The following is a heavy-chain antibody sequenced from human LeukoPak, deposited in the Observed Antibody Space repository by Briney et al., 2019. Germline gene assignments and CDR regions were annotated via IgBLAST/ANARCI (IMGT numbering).Heavy chain of an antibody. J-gene: IGHJ6*04. CDR2: ISSSSSTI. V-gene: IGHV3-48*04. CDR3: AELGITMIGGV. CDR1: GFTYNTYS. Sequence: GGSLRLSCAASGFTYNTYSMNWVRQAPGKGLEWVSYISSSSSTIHYADSVKGRFTISRDNAKNSLYLQMNSLRAEDTAVYYCAELGITMIGGVWGKGTTVTISS. D-gene: IGHD3-10*02.